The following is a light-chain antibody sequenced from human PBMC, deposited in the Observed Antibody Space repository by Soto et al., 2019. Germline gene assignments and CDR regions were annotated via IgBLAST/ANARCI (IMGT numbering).Light chain of an antibody. CDR2: WAS. CDR3: QQYYSIPRT. CDR1: QSVLYSSNNKNY. J-gene: IGKJ4*01. Sequence: DIVLTQSPDSLAVSLGERATINCKSSQSVLYSSNNKNYLAWYQQKPGQPPKLLIYWASTRESGVPDRFSGSGSGTDFTLTISSLQAEDVALYYCQQYYSIPRTFGGGTKVEI. V-gene: IGKV4-1*01.